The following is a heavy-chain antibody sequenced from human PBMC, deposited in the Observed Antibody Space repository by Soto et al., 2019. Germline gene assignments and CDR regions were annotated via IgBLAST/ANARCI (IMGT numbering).Heavy chain of an antibody. CDR1: GFSLTSSDMG. CDR2: IYWDDDK. J-gene: IGHJ4*02. D-gene: IGHD4-17*01. Sequence: QITLKESGPTLVRPAQTLTLTCAFSGFSLTSSDMGVAWIRQPPGKALEWLALIYWDDDKRYSPSLKDRLAISKDTSTNQVVLTITNVDPVDTATYFCAHAGDYDLLTFDHWGPGTLVTVSS. CDR3: AHAGDYDLLTFDH. V-gene: IGHV2-5*02.